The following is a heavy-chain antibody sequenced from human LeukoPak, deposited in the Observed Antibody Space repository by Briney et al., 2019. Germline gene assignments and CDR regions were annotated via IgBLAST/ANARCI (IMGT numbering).Heavy chain of an antibody. CDR2: IYSSGST. J-gene: IGHJ4*02. CDR1: GGSFSSYY. D-gene: IGHD6-19*01. CDR3: ARGYRQWLVL. V-gene: IGHV4-4*07. Sequence: SETLSLTCTVSGGSFSSYYSSWIRQPAGKGLEWIGRIYSSGSTNYNTSLKSRITMSVDTSKNQFSLKLRSVMAADTALYYCARGYRQWLVLWGQGTLVTVSS.